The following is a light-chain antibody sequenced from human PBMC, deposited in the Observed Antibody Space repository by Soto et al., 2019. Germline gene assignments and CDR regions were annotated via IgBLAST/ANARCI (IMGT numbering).Light chain of an antibody. CDR2: SAS. V-gene: IGKV1-9*01. J-gene: IGKJ5*01. CDR3: QQLHSNPIT. CDR1: QGISSF. Sequence: IQLTQTPSSLSASVGDRVTITCRASQGISSFLAWYQQKPGKAPNLLIYSASTLQTDVPSRFSGSGSGAEFTLTIDSLQPEDFATYYCQQLHSNPITFGQGTRLEI.